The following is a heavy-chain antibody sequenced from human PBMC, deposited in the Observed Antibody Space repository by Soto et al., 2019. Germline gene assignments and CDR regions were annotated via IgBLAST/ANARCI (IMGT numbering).Heavy chain of an antibody. CDR2: IYYSGST. CDR1: GCSISSSSYY. V-gene: IGHV4-39*01. J-gene: IGHJ6*02. CDR3: LGAAGTYYYGMDV. D-gene: IGHD6-13*01. Sequence: SETLSLTCPVSGCSISSSSYYWGWIRQPPGKGLEWIGSIYYSGSTYYNPSLKSRVTISVDTPKNQFSLKLSSVTAADTAVYYCLGAAGTYYYGMDVWGQGTTVTVSS.